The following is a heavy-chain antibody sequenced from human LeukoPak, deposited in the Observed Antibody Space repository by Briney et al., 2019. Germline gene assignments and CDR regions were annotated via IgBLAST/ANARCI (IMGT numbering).Heavy chain of an antibody. Sequence: SETLSLTCTVSGASISSGNYYWSWIRQPAGKELEWIGRINTIENTNYNPSLKSRVTISVDTSKNQFSLKLNSVTAADTALYYCARERSDYYMDVWGKGTTVTISS. CDR1: GASISSGNYY. J-gene: IGHJ6*03. CDR3: ARERSDYYMDV. CDR2: INTIENT. V-gene: IGHV4-61*02.